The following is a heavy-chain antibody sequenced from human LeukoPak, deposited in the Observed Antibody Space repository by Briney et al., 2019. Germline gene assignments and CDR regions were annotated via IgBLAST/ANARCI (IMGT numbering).Heavy chain of an antibody. D-gene: IGHD3-10*01. CDR1: GFTFSSYE. CDR3: ARVRGSMVRGVSYYYYGMDV. CDR2: ISSSGSTI. V-gene: IGHV3-48*03. Sequence: GGSLRLSCAASGFTFSSYEMNWVRQAPGKGLEWVSYISSSGSTIYYADSVKGRFTISRDNAKNSLYLQMNSLRAEDTAVYYCARVRGSMVRGVSYYYYGMDVWGQGTTVTVSS. J-gene: IGHJ6*02.